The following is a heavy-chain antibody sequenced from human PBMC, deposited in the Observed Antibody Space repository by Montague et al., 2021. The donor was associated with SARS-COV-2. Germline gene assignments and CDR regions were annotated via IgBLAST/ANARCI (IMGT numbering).Heavy chain of an antibody. CDR2: VYYSGST. CDR3: ARLGFVELWLNLGWFDP. V-gene: IGHV4-39*01. Sequence: TLSLTCSVSGDSIRSSGYYWGWIRQPPGKGLEWIGTVYYSGSTNHNPSLKSRVTMPVDTSKNQFSLELRSVTAADTAVYYCARLGFVELWLNLGWFDPWGQGTLVTVSS. J-gene: IGHJ5*02. D-gene: IGHD3-16*02. CDR1: GDSIRSSGYY.